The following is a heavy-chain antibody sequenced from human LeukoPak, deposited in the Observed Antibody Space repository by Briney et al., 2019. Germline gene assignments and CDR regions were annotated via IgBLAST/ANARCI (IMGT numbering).Heavy chain of an antibody. CDR1: GGSFSGYY. J-gene: IGHJ5*02. CDR2: INHSGST. CDR3: ARGIQYSSSWYSGKKGNWFDP. D-gene: IGHD6-13*01. V-gene: IGHV4-34*01. Sequence: PSETLSLTCAVYGGSFSGYYWSWIRQPPGKGLEWIGEINHSGSTNYNPSLKSRVTISVDTSKNQFSLKLSSVTAADTAVYYCARGIQYSSSWYSGKKGNWFDPWGQGTLVTVSS.